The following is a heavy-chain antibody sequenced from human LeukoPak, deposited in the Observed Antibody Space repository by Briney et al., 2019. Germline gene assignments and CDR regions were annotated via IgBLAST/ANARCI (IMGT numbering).Heavy chain of an antibody. Sequence: ASVKVSCKASGYTFTSYAMHWVRQAPGQRLEWMGWINAGNGNTKYSQKFQGRVTITRDTSASTAYMEPSSLRSEDTAVYYCARARTGIAAAGDFDYWGQGTLATVSS. CDR2: INAGNGNT. CDR3: ARARTGIAAAGDFDY. V-gene: IGHV1-3*01. CDR1: GYTFTSYA. J-gene: IGHJ4*02. D-gene: IGHD6-13*01.